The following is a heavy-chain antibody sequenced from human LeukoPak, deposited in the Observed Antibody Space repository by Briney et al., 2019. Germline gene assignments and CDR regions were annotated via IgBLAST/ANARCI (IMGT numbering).Heavy chain of an antibody. J-gene: IGHJ4*02. V-gene: IGHV4-59*01. CDR2: IYYSGST. Sequence: SETLSLTCTVSGGSISSYYWSWIRQPPGKGLEWIGHIYYSGSTNYNPSLKSRVTISVDTSKNQFSLKLSSVTAADTAVYYCARDGLGTKWSFDFWGLGTLVTVSS. CDR1: GGSISSYY. CDR3: ARDGLGTKWSFDF. D-gene: IGHD2-15*01.